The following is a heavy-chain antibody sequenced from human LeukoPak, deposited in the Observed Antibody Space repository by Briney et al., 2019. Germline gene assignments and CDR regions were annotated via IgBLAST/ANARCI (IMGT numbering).Heavy chain of an antibody. Sequence: GGSLRLSCAASGFTFSSYGMSWVRQAPGKGLEWVSAISGSGGSTYYADSVKGRFTISRDNSKNTLYLQMNSLRAEDTAVYYCAREGNDYVWGSYRTDYWGQGTLVTVSS. CDR3: AREGNDYVWGSYRTDY. CDR1: GFTFSSYG. V-gene: IGHV3-23*01. D-gene: IGHD3-16*02. J-gene: IGHJ4*02. CDR2: ISGSGGST.